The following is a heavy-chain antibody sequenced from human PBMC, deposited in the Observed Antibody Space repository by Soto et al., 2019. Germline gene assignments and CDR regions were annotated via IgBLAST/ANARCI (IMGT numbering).Heavy chain of an antibody. D-gene: IGHD3-9*01. CDR1: GGTFSSYT. V-gene: IGHV1-69*02. CDR2: TIPILGIA. CDR3: ARGGYDILTGYFDY. Sequence: SVKVSCKASGGTFSSYTISWVRQAPGQGLEWMGRTIPILGIANYAQKFQGRVTITADKSTSTAYMELSSLRSEDTAVYYCARGGYDILTGYFDYWGQGTLVTVSS. J-gene: IGHJ4*02.